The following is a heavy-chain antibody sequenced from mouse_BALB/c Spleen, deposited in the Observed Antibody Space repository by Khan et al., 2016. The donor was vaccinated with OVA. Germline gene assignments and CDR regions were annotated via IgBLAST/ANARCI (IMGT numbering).Heavy chain of an antibody. V-gene: IGHV1-77*01. J-gene: IGHJ3*01. CDR3: AREWGCGLAY. Sequence: QVQLMESGTELAKPGASVKLSCKASGYIFIDYNINWVQQRPGQGLEWIGWISPGSGITYYNEKFKGQSTLTADNSSSTAYMQLSSLTSEDSAVYFCAREWGCGLAYWGQGTLITVSA. CDR1: GYIFIDYN. D-gene: IGHD3-3*01. CDR2: ISPGSGIT.